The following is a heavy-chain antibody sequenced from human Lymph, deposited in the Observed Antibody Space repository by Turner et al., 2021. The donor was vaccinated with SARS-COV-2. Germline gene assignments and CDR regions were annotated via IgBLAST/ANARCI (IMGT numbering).Heavy chain of an antibody. Sequence: QVQLAESGGGVVQPGRSVRLSCAASGFTFSSYGIHWVRQAPGKGLEWVAVIWYDASNKYYADSVKGRFTISRDNSKNTVYLQMNSLRAEDTAVYYCARDGAVGATTGLDYWGQGTLVTVSS. V-gene: IGHV3-33*01. CDR2: IWYDASNK. D-gene: IGHD1-26*01. CDR3: ARDGAVGATTGLDY. J-gene: IGHJ4*02. CDR1: GFTFSSYG.